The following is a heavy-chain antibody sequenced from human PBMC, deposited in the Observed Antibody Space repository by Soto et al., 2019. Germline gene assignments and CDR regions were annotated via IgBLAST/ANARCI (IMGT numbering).Heavy chain of an antibody. CDR3: AKDLQGGGSHDY. D-gene: IGHD3-16*01. CDR1: GFTFSSYA. Sequence: EVQLLESGGGLVQPGGSLRLSCAASGFTFSSYAMNWVRQAPGKGREWVSAISGSGRSTYYAASVKGRFTISKDNAKNALNLQMNSLRAEDTAVYYWAKDLQGGGSHDYWGQGTLVTVSS. J-gene: IGHJ4*02. CDR2: ISGSGRST. V-gene: IGHV3-23*01.